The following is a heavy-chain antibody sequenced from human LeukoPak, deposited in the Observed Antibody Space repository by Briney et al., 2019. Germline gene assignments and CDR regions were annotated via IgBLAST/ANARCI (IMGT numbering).Heavy chain of an antibody. CDR1: GFTFISNW. V-gene: IGHV3-7*01. CDR2: IKQDGSEK. Sequence: GGSLRLSCVASGFTFISNWMSWVRQAPGKGLEWVAHIKQDGSEKIYVDSVKGRFTISRANAKNSLFLQMNSLRAEDTAMYYGARDDGTKSSPNFDYWGQGTLVTVSS. J-gene: IGHJ4*02. CDR3: ARDDGTKSSPNFDY. D-gene: IGHD4/OR15-4a*01.